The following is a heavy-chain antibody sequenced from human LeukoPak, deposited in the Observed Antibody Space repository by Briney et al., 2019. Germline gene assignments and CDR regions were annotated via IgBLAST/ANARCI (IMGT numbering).Heavy chain of an antibody. Sequence: PGGSLRLSCAASGFTFSSSAMSWVRQAPGKGLEWVANIKQDGSEKYYVDSVKGRFTISRDNAKNSLYLQMNSLRAEDTAVYYCARQVDYSNYGFDYWGQGTLVTVSS. CDR2: IKQDGSEK. J-gene: IGHJ4*02. CDR3: ARQVDYSNYGFDY. D-gene: IGHD4-11*01. CDR1: GFTFSSSA. V-gene: IGHV3-7*01.